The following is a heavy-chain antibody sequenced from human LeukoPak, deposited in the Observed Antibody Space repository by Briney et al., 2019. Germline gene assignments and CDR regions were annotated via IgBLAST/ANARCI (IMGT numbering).Heavy chain of an antibody. J-gene: IGHJ2*01. CDR3: ARMWWWLQRSTDPYCYFDL. D-gene: IGHD2-21*01. Sequence: PGGSLRLSCAASGFTDSSNYMSWVRQAPGKGLEWVSVIYSGGSTYYADSVKGRFTISRDNSKNTLYLQMNSLRAEDTAVYCCARMWWWLQRSTDPYCYFDLWGRGTLVTVSS. V-gene: IGHV3-66*02. CDR1: GFTDSSNY. CDR2: IYSGGST.